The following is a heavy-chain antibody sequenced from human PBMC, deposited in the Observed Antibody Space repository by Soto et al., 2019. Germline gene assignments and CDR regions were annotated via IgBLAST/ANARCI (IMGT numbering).Heavy chain of an antibody. J-gene: IGHJ4*02. CDR1: EFTFNSYA. CDR2: IIGSGAIT. D-gene: IGHD2-21*02. V-gene: IGHV3-23*01. Sequence: LRLSCVASEFTFNSYAMSWVRQAPGMGLEWVSSIIGSGAITYYADSVKGRFTISRDNSKSTLYLQMNSLRVEDTALYYCAKDASDTGGNSGIDYWGQGALVTVSS. CDR3: AKDASDTGGNSGIDY.